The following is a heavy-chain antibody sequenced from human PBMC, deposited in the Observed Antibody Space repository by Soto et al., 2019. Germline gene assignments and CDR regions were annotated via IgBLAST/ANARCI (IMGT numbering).Heavy chain of an antibody. V-gene: IGHV4-34*01. J-gene: IGHJ4*02. Sequence: SETLSLTCAVYGGSFSGYYWSWIRQPPGKGLEWIGEINHSGSTNYNPSLKSRVTISVDTSKNQFSLKLSSVTAADTAVYYCARGHNYIWGSYRYKRQYYFDYWGQGTLVTVSS. CDR1: GGSFSGYY. CDR2: INHSGST. D-gene: IGHD3-16*02. CDR3: ARGHNYIWGSYRYKRQYYFDY.